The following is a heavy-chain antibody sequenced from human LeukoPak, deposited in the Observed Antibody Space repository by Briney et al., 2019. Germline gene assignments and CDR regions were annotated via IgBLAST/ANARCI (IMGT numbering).Heavy chain of an antibody. CDR2: IYYSGIS. V-gene: IGHV4-39*01. CDR1: GGSISSSSYY. D-gene: IGHD3-10*01. CDR3: ARTYGGYYYGTDV. J-gene: IGHJ6*02. Sequence: KPSETLSLTCTASGGSISSSSYYWGWIRQPPGKGLEWISNIYYSGISYYNPSLKSRVTISVDTSKNQFSLNLSSVTAADTAVYYCARTYGGYYYGTDVWGQGTTVTVSS.